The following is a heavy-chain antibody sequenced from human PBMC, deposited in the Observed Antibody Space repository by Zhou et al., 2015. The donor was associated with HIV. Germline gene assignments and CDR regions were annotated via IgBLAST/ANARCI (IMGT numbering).Heavy chain of an antibody. D-gene: IGHD4-23*01. J-gene: IGHJ4*02. CDR1: GFTFSSTG. CDR2: IRHDGATA. Sequence: QVQLVESGGGVVQPGRSLRLSCAASGFTFSSTGMHWVRQAPGKGLEWVSTIRHDGATAYYADSVKGRFTVSRDNSKNSVYLQMNSLRAEDTAMYYCAKLAYGGTLDYWGQGTLVTVSS. V-gene: IGHV3-NL1*01. CDR3: AKLAYGGTLDY.